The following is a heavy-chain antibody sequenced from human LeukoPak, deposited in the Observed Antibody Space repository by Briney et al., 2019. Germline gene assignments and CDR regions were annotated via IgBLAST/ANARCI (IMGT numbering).Heavy chain of an antibody. J-gene: IGHJ4*02. CDR2: MNPNSGNT. CDR1: GYTFTSYD. CDR3: ARFRAGVGEPYGDY. D-gene: IGHD3-10*01. Sequence: RASVKVSCKASGYTFTSYDINWVRQATGQGLEWMGWMNPNSGNTGYAQKFQGRVTMTRNTSISTACMELSSLRSDDTAVYYCARFRAGVGEPYGDYWGQGTLVTVSS. V-gene: IGHV1-8*01.